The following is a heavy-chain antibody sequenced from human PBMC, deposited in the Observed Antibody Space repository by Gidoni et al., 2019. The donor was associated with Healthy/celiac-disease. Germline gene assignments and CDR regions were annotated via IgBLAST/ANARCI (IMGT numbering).Heavy chain of an antibody. Sequence: SCAASGFTFDDYTMHWVRQAPGKGLEWVSLISWDGGSTYYADSVKGRFTISRDNSKNSLYLQMNSLRTEDTALYYCAKDQEDYYYGMDVWGQGTTVTVSS. CDR3: AKDQEDYYYGMDV. V-gene: IGHV3-43*01. J-gene: IGHJ6*02. CDR2: ISWDGGST. CDR1: GFTFDDYT.